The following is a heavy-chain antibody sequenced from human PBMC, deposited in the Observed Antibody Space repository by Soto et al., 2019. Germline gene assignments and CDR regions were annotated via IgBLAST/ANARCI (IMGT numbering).Heavy chain of an antibody. CDR3: ARSWYFDY. V-gene: IGHV3-11*01. D-gene: IGHD6-13*01. J-gene: IGHJ4*02. Sequence: QVQLVESGGGLVKPGGSLRLSCAASGFTFSDYYMSWIRQAPGKGLEWVAYISSSGSTIYYADSVQGRFTISRDNSKNTMYLRMNSPRADDSAVYYWARSWYFDYWGQGTLVTVSS. CDR1: GFTFSDYY. CDR2: ISSSGSTI.